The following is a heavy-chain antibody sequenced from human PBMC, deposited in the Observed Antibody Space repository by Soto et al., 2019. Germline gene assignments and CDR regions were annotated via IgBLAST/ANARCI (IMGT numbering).Heavy chain of an antibody. V-gene: IGHV4-59*12. CDR1: GGSISSYY. CDR2: IYYSGST. D-gene: IGHD4-17*01. CDR3: AADVGGYIYGLARH. J-gene: IGHJ4*02. Sequence: SETLSLTCTVSGGSISSYYWSWIRQPPGKGLEWIGYIYYSGSTNYNPSLKSRVTISVDMSTSTAYMELSSLRPEDTAVYYCAADVGGYIYGLARHWGPGTLVTVSS.